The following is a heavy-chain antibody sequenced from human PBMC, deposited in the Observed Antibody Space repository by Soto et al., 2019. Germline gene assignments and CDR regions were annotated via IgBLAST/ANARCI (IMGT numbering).Heavy chain of an antibody. Sequence: ASVKVSCKASGYTFTGYYMHWVRQAPGQGLEWMGWINPNSGGTNYAQKFQGWVTMTRDTSISTAYMELSRLRSDDTAVYYCARTFSSGWYLDYWGQGTLVTVSS. D-gene: IGHD6-19*01. J-gene: IGHJ4*02. V-gene: IGHV1-2*04. CDR1: GYTFTGYY. CDR3: ARTFSSGWYLDY. CDR2: INPNSGGT.